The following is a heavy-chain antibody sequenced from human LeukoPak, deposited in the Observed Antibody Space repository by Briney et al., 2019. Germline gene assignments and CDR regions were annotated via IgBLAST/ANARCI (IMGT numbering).Heavy chain of an antibody. CDR1: GFTFSTYA. CDR2: ISSSGGST. Sequence: PGGSLRLSCAASGFTFSTYAMSWVRQAPGKGLEWVSAISSSGGSTYYADSVKGRFTISRDKSKNTLYLQMNSLRVEDMALYYCARVIGGNYGGDYWGQGTLVTVSS. D-gene: IGHD4-23*01. V-gene: IGHV3-23*01. CDR3: ARVIGGNYGGDY. J-gene: IGHJ4*02.